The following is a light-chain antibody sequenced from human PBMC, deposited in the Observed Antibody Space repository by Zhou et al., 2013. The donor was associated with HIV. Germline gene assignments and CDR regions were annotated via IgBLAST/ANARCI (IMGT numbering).Light chain of an antibody. V-gene: IGKV1-39*01. CDR3: QQSSKAPVS. J-gene: IGKJ4*01. CDR2: GAS. CDR1: QPISHY. Sequence: DIQMTQSPSSLSASVGDSVTITCRASQPISHYLNWYQQRPGQPPKLLIYGASTLQSEVPPRFSGSGSGAEFTLTVNSLQPEDFATYFCQQSSKAPVSFGGGTRVDI.